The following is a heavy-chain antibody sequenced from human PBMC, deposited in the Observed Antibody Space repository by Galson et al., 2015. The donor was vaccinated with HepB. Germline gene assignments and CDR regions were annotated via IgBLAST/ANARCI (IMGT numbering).Heavy chain of an antibody. V-gene: IGHV2-5*01. D-gene: IGHD2-8*02. Sequence: PALVKPTQTLTLTCAFSGFSLRASGVGVGWVRQSPGKALEWLALIYWNDDKYYSPSLRSRLTITKDTSKDQVVLTMTNLDPLDTATYYCARSLGLVGPSFDNWGQGGLVTVSS. J-gene: IGHJ4*02. CDR1: GFSLRASGVG. CDR3: ARSLGLVGPSFDN. CDR2: IYWNDDK.